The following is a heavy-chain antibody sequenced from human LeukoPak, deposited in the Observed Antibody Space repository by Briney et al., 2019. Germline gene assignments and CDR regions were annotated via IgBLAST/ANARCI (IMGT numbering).Heavy chain of an antibody. CDR1: GFTFDDYA. D-gene: IGHD1-26*01. Sequence: GRSLRLSCATSGFTFDDYAMHWVRQAPGKGLEWVSGISWNSGRIGYVDSVKGRFTISRDNAKNSLYLQMNSLRAEDMALYYCAKGISGSYYVALIDYWGQGTLVTVSS. CDR2: ISWNSGRI. J-gene: IGHJ4*02. V-gene: IGHV3-9*03. CDR3: AKGISGSYYVALIDY.